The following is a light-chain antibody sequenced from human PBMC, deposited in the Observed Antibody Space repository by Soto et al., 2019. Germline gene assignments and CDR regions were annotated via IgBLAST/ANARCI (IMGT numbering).Light chain of an antibody. Sequence: EIVLTQSPATLSLSPGERATLSCRASQSVSSYLAWYQQKPGQAPRLLIYDPSNRATGIPARFSGSGSWPDFTLTIRSLEHQDFGVYYCQQYGSSRVTFGQGTKVEIK. CDR1: QSVSSY. CDR2: DPS. J-gene: IGKJ1*01. CDR3: QQYGSSRVT. V-gene: IGKV3-11*01.